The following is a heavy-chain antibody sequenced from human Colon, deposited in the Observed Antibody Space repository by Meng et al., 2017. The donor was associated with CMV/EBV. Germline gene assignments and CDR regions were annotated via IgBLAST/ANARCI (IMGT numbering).Heavy chain of an antibody. D-gene: IGHD3-10*01. CDR3: ATAKQGTFDY. CDR1: GDSITSYY. V-gene: IGHV4-59*03. Sequence: SETLSLTCTVSGDSITSYYWSWIRQPPGKGLEWIGHIYYSGGTNYNPSLKSRVTISVDTSKSRFSLKLSSLTAADTAVYYCATAKQGTFDYWGQGTLVTV. CDR2: IYYSGGT. J-gene: IGHJ4*02.